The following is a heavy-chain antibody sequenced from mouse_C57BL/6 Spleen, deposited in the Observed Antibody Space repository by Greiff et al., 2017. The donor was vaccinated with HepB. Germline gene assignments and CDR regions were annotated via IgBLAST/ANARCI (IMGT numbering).Heavy chain of an antibody. V-gene: IGHV6-3*01. D-gene: IGHD1-1*01. CDR1: GFTFSNYW. J-gene: IGHJ1*03. CDR3: ITTVVEDWYFDV. CDR2: IRLKSDNYAT. Sequence: EVKVEESGGGLVQPGGSMKLSCVASGFTFSNYWMNWVRQSPEKGLEWVAQIRLKSDNYATHYAESVKGRFTISRDDSKSSVYLQMNNLRAEDTGIYYCITTVVEDWYFDVWGTGTTVTVSS.